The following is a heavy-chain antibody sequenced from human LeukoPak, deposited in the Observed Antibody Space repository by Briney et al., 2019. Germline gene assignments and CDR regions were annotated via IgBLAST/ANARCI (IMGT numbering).Heavy chain of an antibody. Sequence: GGSLKLSCAASGFTFSDSGMHWVRQASGKGLEWVGRIRSKANSYATAYAASVKGRFTISRDDSKNTACLQMNSLKTEDTAVYYCTRYGDYPFDYWGQGTLVTVSS. CDR3: TRYGDYPFDY. CDR2: IRSKANSYAT. CDR1: GFTFSDSG. V-gene: IGHV3-73*01. D-gene: IGHD2-21*01. J-gene: IGHJ4*02.